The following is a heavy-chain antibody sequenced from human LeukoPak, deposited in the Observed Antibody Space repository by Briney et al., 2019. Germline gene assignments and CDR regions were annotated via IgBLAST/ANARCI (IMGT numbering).Heavy chain of an antibody. Sequence: GGSLRLSCAPSGFTFSHYGMHWVRQAPGKGLEWVGFIQYDGDKKYYVDSVRGRFTISRDNSKNTLYLQMNSLRTEDTAVYYCAKDALPAARFYYFDYSGQGTLVTVSS. CDR1: GFTFSHYG. V-gene: IGHV3-30*02. CDR3: AKDALPAARFYYFDY. D-gene: IGHD2-2*01. CDR2: IQYDGDKK. J-gene: IGHJ4*02.